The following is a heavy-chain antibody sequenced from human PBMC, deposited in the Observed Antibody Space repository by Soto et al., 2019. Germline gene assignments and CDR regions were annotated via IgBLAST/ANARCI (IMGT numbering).Heavy chain of an antibody. CDR2: INSDGSST. CDR3: XXXXGY. CDR1: GFTFSSYW. J-gene: IGHJ4*02. V-gene: IGHV3-74*01. Sequence: EVQLVESGGGLVQPGGSLRLSCAASGFTFSSYWMHWVRQAPGKGLVWVSRINSDGSSTYYADSVKGRFTISRDNAKNTLYLQMNXXXXXXXXXXXXXXXXGYWGQGTLVTVSS.